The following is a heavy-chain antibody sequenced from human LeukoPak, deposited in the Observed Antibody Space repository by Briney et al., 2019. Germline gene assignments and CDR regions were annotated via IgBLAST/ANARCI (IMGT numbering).Heavy chain of an antibody. Sequence: ASVKVSCKTSGYTFTSYGINWVRQAPGQGLEWMGWIRTYNGNTNYAQKLQGRVTMTTDTSTRTAYMELRSLRSDDTAVYYCARDREATSNWFDPWGQGTLVTVSS. CDR2: IRTYNGNT. CDR3: ARDREATSNWFDP. J-gene: IGHJ5*02. CDR1: GYTFTSYG. V-gene: IGHV1-18*01. D-gene: IGHD5-24*01.